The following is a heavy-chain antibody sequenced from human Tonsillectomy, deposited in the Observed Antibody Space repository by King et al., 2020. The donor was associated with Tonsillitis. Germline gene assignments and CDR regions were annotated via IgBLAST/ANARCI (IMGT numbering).Heavy chain of an antibody. CDR1: GFTVSNNY. Sequence: VQLVESGGGLVQPGGSLRLSCAASGFTVSNNYMSWVRQAPGKGLEWVSVIYNGGSTYYADSVKGRFTISRHNSKNTLYLQMNSLRAEDTAVYYCASGAAYYYYCIDVWGQGTTVTVSS. V-gene: IGHV3-53*04. CDR2: IYNGGST. J-gene: IGHJ6*02. CDR3: ASGAAYYYYCIDV. D-gene: IGHD4/OR15-4a*01.